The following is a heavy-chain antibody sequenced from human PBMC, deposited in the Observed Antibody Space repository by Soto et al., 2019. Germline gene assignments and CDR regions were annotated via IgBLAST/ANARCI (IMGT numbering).Heavy chain of an antibody. Sequence: QVQLVQSGAEVKKPGSSVKVSCKASGGTFSSYTISWVRQAPGQGLEWMGRIIPILGIANDAQKFQGRVTITADKSTSTAYMELSSLRSEDTAVYYCAREAGSGSYCDYWGQGTLVTVSS. CDR2: IIPILGIA. D-gene: IGHD3-10*01. V-gene: IGHV1-69*08. J-gene: IGHJ4*02. CDR1: GGTFSSYT. CDR3: AREAGSGSYCDY.